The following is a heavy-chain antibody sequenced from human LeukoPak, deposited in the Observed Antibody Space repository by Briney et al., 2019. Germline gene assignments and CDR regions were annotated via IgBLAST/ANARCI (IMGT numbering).Heavy chain of an antibody. CDR1: GFTFRSYH. Sequence: GGSLRLSCAASGFTFRSYHMNWVRQAPGKGLEWVSYISIISSTIYYADSVKGRFTISRDDAKNSVYLQMNSLRAEDTAVYYCARTYERDLDSWGQGTLVTVSS. CDR2: ISIISSTI. V-gene: IGHV3-48*01. J-gene: IGHJ4*02. CDR3: ARTYERDLDS. D-gene: IGHD5-12*01.